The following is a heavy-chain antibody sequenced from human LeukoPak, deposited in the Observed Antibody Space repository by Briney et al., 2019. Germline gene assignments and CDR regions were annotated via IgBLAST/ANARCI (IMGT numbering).Heavy chain of an antibody. CDR2: IYTSGST. D-gene: IGHD1-26*01. Sequence: SETLSLTCTVSGGSISSYYWSWIRQPAGKGLEWIGRIYTSGSTNYNPSLKSRVTMSVDTSKNQFSLKLSSVTAADTAVHYCARVVGATTDNYFDYWGQGTLVTVSS. CDR3: ARVVGATTDNYFDY. J-gene: IGHJ4*02. CDR1: GGSISSYY. V-gene: IGHV4-4*07.